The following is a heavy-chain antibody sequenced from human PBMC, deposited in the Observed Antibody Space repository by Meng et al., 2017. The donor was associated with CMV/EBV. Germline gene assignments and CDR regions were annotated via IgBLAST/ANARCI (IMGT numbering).Heavy chain of an antibody. Sequence: GGSLRLSCAASGFTFSSYSMNWVRQAPGKGLEWVSYISSSSSTIYYADSVKGRFTISRDNAKNSLYLQMNSLRAEDTAVYYCARAVGETVVPAAASYFDLWGRGTLVTSPQ. J-gene: IGHJ2*01. V-gene: IGHV3-48*04. D-gene: IGHD2-2*01. CDR3: ARAVGETVVPAAASYFDL. CDR2: ISSSSSTI. CDR1: GFTFSSYS.